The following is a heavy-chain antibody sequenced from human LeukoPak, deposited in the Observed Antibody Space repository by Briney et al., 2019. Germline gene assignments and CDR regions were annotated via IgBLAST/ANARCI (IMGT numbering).Heavy chain of an antibody. CDR2: IYPGDSDT. CDR3: ARQGYDSSGYYHYFDY. Sequence: GESLKISCKGSGSSFTSYWIGWVRQMPGKGLEWMGIIYPGDSDTRYSPSFQGQVTISADKSISTAYLQWTSLQASDTAMYYCARQGYDSSGYYHYFDYWGQGTLVTVSS. D-gene: IGHD3-22*01. V-gene: IGHV5-51*01. J-gene: IGHJ4*02. CDR1: GSSFTSYW.